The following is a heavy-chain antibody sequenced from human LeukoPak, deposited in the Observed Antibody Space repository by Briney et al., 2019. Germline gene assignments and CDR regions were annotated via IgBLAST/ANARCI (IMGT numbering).Heavy chain of an antibody. J-gene: IGHJ5*02. V-gene: IGHV3-23*01. CDR3: AKATGFDYGSWFDP. Sequence: GSLRLSCAASGFTFSTYAMSWVRRAPGKGLEWVSQITPSGSRTMYADSVKGRFTISRDESKKMLYLQMDSLRAQDTAVYYCAKATGFDYGSWFDPWGQGTLVTVPS. CDR2: ITPSGSRT. CDR1: GFTFSTYA. D-gene: IGHD5-12*01.